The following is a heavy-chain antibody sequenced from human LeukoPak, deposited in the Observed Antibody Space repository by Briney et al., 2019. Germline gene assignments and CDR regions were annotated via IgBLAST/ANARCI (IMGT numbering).Heavy chain of an antibody. CDR1: GGSFSGYY. CDR2: INHSGST. Sequence: PSETLSLTCAVYGGSFSGYYWSWIRQPPGKGLEWMGEINHSGSTNYNPSLKSRVTISVDTSKNQFSLKLSSVTAADTAVYYCAGSIPSKRHCDGGSCYSSPEYFDFWGQGSLVTVSS. J-gene: IGHJ4*02. D-gene: IGHD2-21*02. V-gene: IGHV4-34*01. CDR3: AGSIPSKRHCDGGSCYSSPEYFDF.